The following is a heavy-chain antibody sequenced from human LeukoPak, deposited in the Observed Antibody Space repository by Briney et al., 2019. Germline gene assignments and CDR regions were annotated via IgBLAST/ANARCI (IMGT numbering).Heavy chain of an antibody. CDR1: GGSISGYY. V-gene: IGHV4-34*01. CDR2: INHSGTT. D-gene: IGHD5-18*01. J-gene: IGHJ6*02. CDR3: AGAGSLHTAMDTRDYGIDV. Sequence: PSETLSLTCTVSGGSISGYYWSWIRQPPGKGLEWIGEINHSGTTNYNPPLKSRVTISADTSKNQFSLKLSSVTAADTAVYYCAGAGSLHTAMDTRDYGIDVWGQGTTVTVSS.